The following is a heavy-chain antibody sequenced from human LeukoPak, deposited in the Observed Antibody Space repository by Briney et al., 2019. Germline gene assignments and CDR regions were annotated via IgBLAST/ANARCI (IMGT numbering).Heavy chain of an antibody. CDR2: ISGSGGST. J-gene: IGHJ6*03. Sequence: GGSLRLSCAASGFTFSSYAMSWVRQAPGKGLEWVSAISGSGGSTYYADSVKGRFTISRDNSKNTLYLQMNSLRAEDTAVYYCARVVSGFNYMDVWGKGTTVTVSS. V-gene: IGHV3-23*01. CDR3: ARVVSGFNYMDV. CDR1: GFTFSSYA. D-gene: IGHD3-22*01.